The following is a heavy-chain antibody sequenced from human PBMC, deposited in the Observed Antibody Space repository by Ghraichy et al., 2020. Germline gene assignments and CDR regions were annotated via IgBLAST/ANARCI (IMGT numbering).Heavy chain of an antibody. J-gene: IGHJ5*02. CDR3: ARSVAARSRWFDP. D-gene: IGHD6-6*01. Sequence: SETLSLTCSVYGGFFTGHYWSWIRQPPGKGLEYIGEINHSGSTNYNPSLKSRVTISVDTSKNQISQKLSSVTAADTAVYYCARSVAARSRWFDPWGQVTLVTVSS. V-gene: IGHV4-34*01. CDR1: GGFFTGHY. CDR2: INHSGST.